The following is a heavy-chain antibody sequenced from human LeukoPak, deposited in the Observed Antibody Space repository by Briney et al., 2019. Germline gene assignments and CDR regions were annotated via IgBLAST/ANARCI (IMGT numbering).Heavy chain of an antibody. Sequence: KASETLSLTCTVSGGSISSSSYYWGWIRQPPGKGLEWIGSIYYSGNTYYNPSLKSRVTISLDTSKNQFSLKLSSVTAADTAVYYCARSGSYAAAGDYWGQGTLVTVSS. CDR3: ARSGSYAAAGDY. D-gene: IGHD2-15*01. J-gene: IGHJ4*02. V-gene: IGHV4-39*07. CDR1: GGSISSSSYY. CDR2: IYYSGNT.